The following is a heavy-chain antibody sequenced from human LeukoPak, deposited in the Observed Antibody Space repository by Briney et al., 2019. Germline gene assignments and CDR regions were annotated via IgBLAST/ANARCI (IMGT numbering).Heavy chain of an antibody. J-gene: IGHJ4*02. CDR3: ARHPYSSTVDY. Sequence: SEALSLTCTVSGGSISSSSYYWGWIRQPPGKGLEWIGSIYYSGSTYYNPSLKSRVTISVDTSKNQFSLKLSSVTAADTAVYYCARHPYSSTVDYWGQGTLVTASS. CDR1: GGSISSSSYY. V-gene: IGHV4-39*01. D-gene: IGHD6-13*01. CDR2: IYYSGST.